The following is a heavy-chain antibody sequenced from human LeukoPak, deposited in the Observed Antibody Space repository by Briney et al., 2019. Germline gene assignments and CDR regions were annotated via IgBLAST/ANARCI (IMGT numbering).Heavy chain of an antibody. CDR3: ARDYDSSGYQGIDAFDI. J-gene: IGHJ3*02. D-gene: IGHD3-22*01. V-gene: IGHV4-59*01. CDR2: IFYSGGT. CDR1: GGSISSYY. Sequence: SSETLSLTCTVSGGSISSYYWSWIRQPPGKGLEWIGYIFYSGGTNYNPSLKSRVTMSVDTSKTQFSLKLSSVTAADTAVYYCARDYDSSGYQGIDAFDIWGQGTMVTVSS.